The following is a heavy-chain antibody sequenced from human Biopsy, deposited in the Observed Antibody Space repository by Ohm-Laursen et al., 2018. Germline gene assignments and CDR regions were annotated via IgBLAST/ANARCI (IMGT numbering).Heavy chain of an antibody. V-gene: IGHV4-59*08. CDR3: GRREVVITHDAFDT. J-gene: IGHJ3*02. CDR2: VYYSGST. Sequence: GTLSLTCTVSGGSISSYYWTWIRPPPGKGLEWIGDVYYSGSTNRNPSPRSRVTILVDTPKNRFPLKVNSVTAADTAVYYCGRREVVITHDAFDTWGQGTMVTVSS. D-gene: IGHD3-22*01. CDR1: GGSISSYY.